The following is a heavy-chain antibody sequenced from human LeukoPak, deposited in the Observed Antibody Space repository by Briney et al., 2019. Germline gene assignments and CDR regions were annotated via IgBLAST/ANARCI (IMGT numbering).Heavy chain of an antibody. D-gene: IGHD7-27*01. J-gene: IGHJ4*02. CDR2: IYYSGST. V-gene: IGHV4-59*11. CDR1: GGSISSHY. Sequence: SETLSLTCTVSGGSISSHYWSWIRQPPGKGLEWIGYIYYSGSTNYNPSLKSRVTISVDTSKNQFSLKLSSVTAAVTVVYYCARDRLGNFDYWGQGTLVTVSS. CDR3: ARDRLGNFDY.